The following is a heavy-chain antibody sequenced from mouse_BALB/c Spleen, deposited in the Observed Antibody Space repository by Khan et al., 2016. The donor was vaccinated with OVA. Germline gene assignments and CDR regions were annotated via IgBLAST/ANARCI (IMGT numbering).Heavy chain of an antibody. V-gene: IGHV1S135*01. Sequence: EVELVESGPELMKPGASVKISCKASGYSFTSYYIHWIMQSHGKSLEWIGYIDPFSGGITYNQKFKGKATLTVDKSSSTAYIYFSNLTSEDSAVYYGTRHYYVNWFTYWGQGTLVTVSA. CDR3: TRHYYVNWFTY. J-gene: IGHJ3*01. CDR1: GYSFTSYY. D-gene: IGHD1-2*01. CDR2: IDPFSGGI.